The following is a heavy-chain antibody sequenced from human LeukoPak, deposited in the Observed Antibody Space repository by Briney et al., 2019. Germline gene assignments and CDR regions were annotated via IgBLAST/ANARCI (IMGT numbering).Heavy chain of an antibody. J-gene: IGHJ4*02. Sequence: GESLKISCKGSGYSYTSYWIGLVRQMAGKGLEWMGIIYPGDSDTRYSPSFQGQVTISADKSTSTAYLQWSSLKASDTAMYYCATRHPTVTTGGFDYWGQGTLVTVSS. CDR3: ATRHPTVTTGGFDY. D-gene: IGHD4-17*01. V-gene: IGHV5-51*01. CDR1: GYSYTSYW. CDR2: IYPGDSDT.